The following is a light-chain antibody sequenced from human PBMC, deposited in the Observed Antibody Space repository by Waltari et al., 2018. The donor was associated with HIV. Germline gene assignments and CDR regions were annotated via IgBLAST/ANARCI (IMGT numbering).Light chain of an antibody. CDR3: SSYTTIYTWV. V-gene: IGLV2-14*01. Sequence: QSAMTQPASVSGSPGPSITIPCTETTCDIGEYKHHSWFHHHPATAPKRIIFEFSNPPSGVSTRFSCSKSGNTASLTVSGLQAEDEADYYCSSYTTIYTWVFGGGTKLTVL. J-gene: IGLJ3*02. CDR1: TCDIGEYKH. CDR2: EFS.